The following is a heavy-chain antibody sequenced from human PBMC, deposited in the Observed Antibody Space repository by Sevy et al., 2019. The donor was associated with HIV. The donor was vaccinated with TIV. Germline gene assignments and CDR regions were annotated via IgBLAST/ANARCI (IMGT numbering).Heavy chain of an antibody. CDR1: GGTFSSYA. V-gene: IGHV1-69*06. D-gene: IGHD4-17*01. Sequence: ASVKVSCKASGGTFSSYAISWVRQAPGQGLEWMGGIIPIFGTANYAQKFQGRVTITADKSTSTAYMELSSLRSEDTAVYYCAREDPDYGGTSSGWYFDLWGRGTLVTVSS. CDR2: IIPIFGTA. J-gene: IGHJ2*01. CDR3: AREDPDYGGTSSGWYFDL.